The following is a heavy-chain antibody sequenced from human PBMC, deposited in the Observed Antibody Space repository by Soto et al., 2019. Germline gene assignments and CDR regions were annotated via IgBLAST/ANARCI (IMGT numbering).Heavy chain of an antibody. CDR3: ARFKYQLRDNWFDP. J-gene: IGHJ5*02. V-gene: IGHV4-59*01. Sequence: QVQLQESGPGLVKPSETLSLTCTVSGGSISSYYWSWIRQPPGKGLEWIGYIYYSGSTNYNPSLKSRVTISVDTSKNQFSLKLSSVTAADTAVYYCARFKYQLRDNWFDPWGQGTLVTVSS. CDR2: IYYSGST. CDR1: GGSISSYY. D-gene: IGHD2-2*01.